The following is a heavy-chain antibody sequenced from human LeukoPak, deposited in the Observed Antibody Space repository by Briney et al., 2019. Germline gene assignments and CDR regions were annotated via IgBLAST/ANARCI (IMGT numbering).Heavy chain of an antibody. CDR1: GYTFTGYY. Sequence: GASVKVSCKASGYTFTGYYMHWVRQAPGQGLEWMGWINPNSGGTNYAQKFQGRVTMTRDTSISTAYMELSRLRSDDTAVYYCARGFTHRMYYSAGGDAFDIWGQGTMVTVSS. D-gene: IGHD3-10*01. CDR2: INPNSGGT. CDR3: ARGFTHRMYYSAGGDAFDI. V-gene: IGHV1-2*02. J-gene: IGHJ3*02.